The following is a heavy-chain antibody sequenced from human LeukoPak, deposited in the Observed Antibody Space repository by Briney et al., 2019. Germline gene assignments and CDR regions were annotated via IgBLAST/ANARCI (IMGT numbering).Heavy chain of an antibody. Sequence: GGSLRLSCAASGFTFNDAWMTWVRQAPGKGLEWVGRIKSKTNGGTTDYAAPVKGRLTISRDDSKNTLYFEMNSLKTEDTAVYYCTALGYPQYFHHWGQGTLVTVSS. CDR3: TALGYPQYFHH. CDR2: IKSKTNGGTT. CDR1: GFTFNDAW. D-gene: IGHD2-15*01. J-gene: IGHJ4*02. V-gene: IGHV3-15*01.